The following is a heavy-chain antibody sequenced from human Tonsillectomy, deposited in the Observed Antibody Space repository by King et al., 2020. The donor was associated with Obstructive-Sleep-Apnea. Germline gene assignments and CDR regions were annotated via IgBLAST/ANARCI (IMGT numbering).Heavy chain of an antibody. J-gene: IGHJ4*02. CDR3: ARDWGYSGNPGGSVDY. V-gene: IGHV4-39*07. Sequence: QLQESGPGLVKPSETLSLTCTVSGGSISRSTFYWGWIRQSPGKGLEWIGSVSYRGRTYYNPSLKRRDTIAVDTSKNQFSLKRSSVTAADTAVYYCARDWGYSGNPGGSVDYWGQGTLVTVSS. D-gene: IGHD1-26*01. CDR2: VSYRGRT. CDR1: GGSISRSTFY.